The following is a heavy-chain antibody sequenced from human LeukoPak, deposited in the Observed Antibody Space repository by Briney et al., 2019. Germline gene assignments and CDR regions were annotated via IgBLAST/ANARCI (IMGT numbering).Heavy chain of an antibody. Sequence: GGSLRLSCAASGFTFDDYGMSWVCQAPGKGLEWVSGINWNGGSTGYADSVKGRFTISRDNAKNSLYLQMNSLRAEDTALYHCARRSGYYDSSSYYGYYMDVWGKGTTVTVSS. CDR1: GFTFDDYG. D-gene: IGHD3-22*01. CDR2: INWNGGST. V-gene: IGHV3-20*01. J-gene: IGHJ6*03. CDR3: ARRSGYYDSSSYYGYYMDV.